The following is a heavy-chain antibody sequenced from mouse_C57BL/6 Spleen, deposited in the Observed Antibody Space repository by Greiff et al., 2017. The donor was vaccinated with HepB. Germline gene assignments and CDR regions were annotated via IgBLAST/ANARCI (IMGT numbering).Heavy chain of an antibody. Sequence: EVQVVESGGGLVKPGGSLKLSCAASGFTFSSYAMSWVRQTPEKRLEWVATISDGGSYTYYPDNVKGRFTISRDNAKNNLYLQMSHLKSEDTAMYYCARDGYSYYYAMDYWGQGTSVTVSS. D-gene: IGHD2-3*01. CDR2: ISDGGSYT. J-gene: IGHJ4*01. CDR1: GFTFSSYA. V-gene: IGHV5-4*01. CDR3: ARDGYSYYYAMDY.